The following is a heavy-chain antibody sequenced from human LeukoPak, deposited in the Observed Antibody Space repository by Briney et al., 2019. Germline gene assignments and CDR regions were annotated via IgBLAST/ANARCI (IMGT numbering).Heavy chain of an antibody. CDR2: ISTSGGST. J-gene: IGHJ4*02. Sequence: GGSLRLSCAASGFTFSSYAMSWVRQAPGKGLEWVSGISTSGGSTSYADSMKGRFTTSRDNPRNTLYMQMNSLRAEDTAVYYCAIMHPYYDGSGYWVQWGQGTLVTVSS. D-gene: IGHD3-22*01. V-gene: IGHV3-23*01. CDR1: GFTFSSYA. CDR3: AIMHPYYDGSGYWVQ.